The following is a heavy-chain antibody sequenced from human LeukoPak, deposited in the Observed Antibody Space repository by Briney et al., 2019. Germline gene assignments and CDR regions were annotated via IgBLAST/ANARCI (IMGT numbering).Heavy chain of an antibody. Sequence: PGGSLRLSCSASGFSFSNYAMHWVRQGPGKGLEYVSDISTNGGHTYYADSVQGRFTISRDDSKNTLYLQMSSLRAEDTALYYCVKDLLGYCSSTSCYATGPFDYWGQGTLVTVSP. J-gene: IGHJ4*02. D-gene: IGHD2-2*01. CDR2: ISTNGGHT. CDR3: VKDLLGYCSSTSCYATGPFDY. CDR1: GFSFSNYA. V-gene: IGHV3-64D*09.